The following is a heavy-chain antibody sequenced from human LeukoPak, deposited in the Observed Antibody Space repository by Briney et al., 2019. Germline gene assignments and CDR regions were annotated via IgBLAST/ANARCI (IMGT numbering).Heavy chain of an antibody. CDR1: GFTFSYYG. CDR2: ISSSTSYM. J-gene: IGHJ4*02. V-gene: IGHV3-21*01. Sequence: GGSLRLSCAASGFTFSYYGMNWVRQAPGKGLEWVSSISSSTSYMCYADSVKGRFTISRDNAMNSLYLQMISLRAEDTAVYYCARARYCSGASCYWDFDYWGQGTLVTVSS. CDR3: ARARYCSGASCYWDFDY. D-gene: IGHD2-15*01.